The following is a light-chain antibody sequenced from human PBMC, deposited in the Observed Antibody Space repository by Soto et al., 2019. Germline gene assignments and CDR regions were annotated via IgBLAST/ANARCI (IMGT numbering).Light chain of an antibody. CDR2: GAS. CDR3: QQYTDWPLT. J-gene: IGKJ4*01. Sequence: ILLTQSPSTLSVSPGDGATLSCRASQSVDSNLAWYKQKPGQTPRLLIYGASTRPTGIPARFSGGGSGTEFTLTIICLQSEDSAVYYCQQYTDWPLTFGGGTKVDI. V-gene: IGKV3D-15*01. CDR1: QSVDSN.